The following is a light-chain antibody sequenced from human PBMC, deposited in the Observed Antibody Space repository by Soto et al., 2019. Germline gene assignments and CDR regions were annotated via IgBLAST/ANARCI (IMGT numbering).Light chain of an antibody. J-gene: IGKJ3*01. Sequence: EIVMTQSPATLSVSPGERVTLSCRASQSVSSNLAWYQHKPGQAPRLLIYGASTRATGIPARFSGSGSGTEFTLTISSLQSEDFAFYYCQQYNNWPPATFGPGTKVDIK. CDR1: QSVSSN. V-gene: IGKV3-15*01. CDR3: QQYNNWPPAT. CDR2: GAS.